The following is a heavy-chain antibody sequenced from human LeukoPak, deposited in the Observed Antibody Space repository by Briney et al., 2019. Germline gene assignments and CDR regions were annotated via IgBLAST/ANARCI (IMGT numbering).Heavy chain of an antibody. CDR3: ARDPAAGTPPGY. D-gene: IGHD6-13*01. Sequence: GGSLRLSCAASGFTLSIYSMNWVRQAPGKGLEWVSSISGSSTYKYYADSVKGRFTISRDNAKNSLYLQMNGLRAEDTAVYYCARDPAAGTPPGYWGQGTLVTVSS. CDR1: GFTLSIYS. J-gene: IGHJ4*02. CDR2: ISGSSTYK. V-gene: IGHV3-21*01.